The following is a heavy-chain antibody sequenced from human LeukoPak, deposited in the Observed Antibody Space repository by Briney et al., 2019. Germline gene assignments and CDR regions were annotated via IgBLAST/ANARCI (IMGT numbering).Heavy chain of an antibody. CDR2: IYTSGTT. J-gene: IGHJ4*02. V-gene: IGHV4-61*02. Sequence: PPQTLSLTCTVSGASISSGSYFWSWIRQPAGRGLEWIGRIYTSGTTNYNPSLKSRVSISVDTSKSQFFLKLSSVTAADTAVYYCATFNWNAPGYWGQGTLVTVSS. CDR1: GASISSGSYF. CDR3: ATFNWNAPGY. D-gene: IGHD1-20*01.